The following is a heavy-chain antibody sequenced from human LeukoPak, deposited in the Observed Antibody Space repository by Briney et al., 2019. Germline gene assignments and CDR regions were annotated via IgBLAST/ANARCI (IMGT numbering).Heavy chain of an antibody. V-gene: IGHV1-18*01. J-gene: IGHJ5*02. D-gene: IGHD3-10*01. CDR1: GYTFTSYG. CDR3: ARDREVRGGLGVEP. CDR2: IGAYNGNT. Sequence: ASVKVSCKASGYTFTSYGISWVRQAPGQGLEWMGWIGAYNGNTNYAQKLQGRVTMTTDTSTSTAYMELRSLRSDDTAVYYCARDREVRGGLGVEPWGQGTLVTVSS.